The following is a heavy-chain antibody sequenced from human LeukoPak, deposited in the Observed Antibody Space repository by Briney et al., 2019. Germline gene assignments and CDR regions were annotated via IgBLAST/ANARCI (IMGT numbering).Heavy chain of an antibody. CDR2: IYPGDSDT. V-gene: IGHV5-51*01. CDR3: QKRAYDILTGYRFDP. D-gene: IGHD3-9*01. J-gene: IGHJ5*02. Sequence: GESLKISCKGSGYSFTSYWIGWVRQMPVKFLECMRIIYPGDSDTRYSPSFQGQVTISADKSISTAYLQWSSLKASDTVMFYSQKRAYDILTGYRFDPWGQGTLVTVSS. CDR1: GYSFTSYW.